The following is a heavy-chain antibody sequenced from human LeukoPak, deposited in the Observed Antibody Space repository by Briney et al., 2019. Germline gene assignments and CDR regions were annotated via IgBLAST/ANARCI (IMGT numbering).Heavy chain of an antibody. CDR2: IYPGGSDT. CDR1: GYSFTSDW. D-gene: IGHD3-22*01. V-gene: IGHV5-51*01. Sequence: GAPLKISCKGSGYSFTSDWICWVRQMPGKGLGGMGIIYPGGSDTTYSPSFQCQATISADKTISTSYLQWSSLKASDTAMYYWTRSDYETSGYYSHWGQGTLVTVSS. J-gene: IGHJ4*02. CDR3: TRSDYETSGYYSH.